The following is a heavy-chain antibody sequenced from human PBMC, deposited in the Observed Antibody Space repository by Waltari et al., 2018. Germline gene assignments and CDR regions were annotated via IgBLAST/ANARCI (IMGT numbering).Heavy chain of an antibody. CDR2: INHSGSN. CDR3: ATISNRLMQWGFDP. Sequence: QVHLQQWGAGLLKPSETLSLTCAVYGASFSDSSWSWIRQPPGKGLEWIGEINHSGSNKYNPSLRSRVTISVDTSKKQVSLKLSSVTAADMAVYYCATISNRLMQWGFDPWGQGTLVTVSS. J-gene: IGHJ5*02. CDR1: GASFSDSS. V-gene: IGHV4-34*01. D-gene: IGHD2-8*01.